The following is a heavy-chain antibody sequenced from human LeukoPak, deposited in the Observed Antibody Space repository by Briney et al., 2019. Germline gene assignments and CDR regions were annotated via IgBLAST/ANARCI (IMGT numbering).Heavy chain of an antibody. Sequence: GGSLGLSCAASGFTFSSYAMHWVRQAPGKGLEYVSAISSNGGSTYYANSVKGRFTISRDNSKNTLYLQMGSLRAEDMAVYYCARDKTYYDILTGYGAHDAFDIWGQGTMVTVSS. CDR3: ARDKTYYDILTGYGAHDAFDI. CDR1: GFTFSSYA. CDR2: ISSNGGST. V-gene: IGHV3-64*01. D-gene: IGHD3-9*01. J-gene: IGHJ3*02.